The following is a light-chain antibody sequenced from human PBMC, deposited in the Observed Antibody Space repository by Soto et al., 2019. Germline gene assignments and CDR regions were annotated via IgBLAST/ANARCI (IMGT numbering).Light chain of an antibody. V-gene: IGKV1-5*01. Sequence: DIQMTQSPSTLSASVGDRVTITCRASQTISTWLAWYQHKPGKAPNLLIYDASTLMSGVPSRFSGSGSVTEFTLTVSSLQPGDFATYYCQQSETYPLTFGQGTRLEIK. CDR2: DAS. CDR3: QQSETYPLT. J-gene: IGKJ5*01. CDR1: QTISTW.